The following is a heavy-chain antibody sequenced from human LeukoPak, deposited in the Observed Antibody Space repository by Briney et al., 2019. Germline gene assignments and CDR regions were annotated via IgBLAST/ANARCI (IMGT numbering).Heavy chain of an antibody. Sequence: SGTLSLTCGVSGGSITKTNYWTWVRQPPGKGLEWIGEVNLQGSTNYNPSLMGRVAISVDTSENHISLQLTSVTAADTAVYYCARHAIDSSGYYLHYFDYWGQGTLVTVSS. D-gene: IGHD3-22*01. CDR3: ARHAIDSSGYYLHYFDY. V-gene: IGHV4-4*02. CDR2: VNLQGST. J-gene: IGHJ4*02. CDR1: GGSITKTNY.